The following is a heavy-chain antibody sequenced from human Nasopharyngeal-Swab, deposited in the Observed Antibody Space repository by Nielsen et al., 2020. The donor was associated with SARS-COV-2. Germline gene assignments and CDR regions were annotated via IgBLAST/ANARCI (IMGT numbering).Heavy chain of an antibody. Sequence: GESLKISCATSGFTFSGYGMHWVRQAPGKGLEWVALIWYDGSNKLYADSVKGRFTISRDQSKNSLYLLMNSLTAEDTAVYYCARDRLLGPTPSNWYFDLRGRGTLVTVSS. V-gene: IGHV3-33*08. CDR3: ARDRLLGPTPSNWYFDL. D-gene: IGHD1-26*01. CDR2: IWYDGSNK. J-gene: IGHJ2*01. CDR1: GFTFSGYG.